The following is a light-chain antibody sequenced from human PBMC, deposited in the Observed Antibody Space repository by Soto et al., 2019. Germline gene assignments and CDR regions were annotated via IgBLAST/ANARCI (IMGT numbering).Light chain of an antibody. CDR1: HIVSSSF. V-gene: IGKV3-20*01. J-gene: IGKJ4*01. CDR3: QQYYSTPLT. Sequence: EIVLTQSPGTLSLSPGERATLSCRASHIVSSSFLAWFQQNPGQAPRLLIYGASRRATGIPDRFSGSGSGTDFTLTISSLQAEDVAVYYCQQYYSTPLTFGGGTKVEIK. CDR2: GAS.